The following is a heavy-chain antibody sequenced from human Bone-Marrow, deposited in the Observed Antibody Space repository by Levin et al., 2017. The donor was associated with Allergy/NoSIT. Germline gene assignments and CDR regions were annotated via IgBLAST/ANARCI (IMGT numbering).Heavy chain of an antibody. CDR1: GFTFSSYS. CDR2: ISSSSSTI. CDR3: ARRGDIVVVPAAKTNYGHDAFDI. J-gene: IGHJ3*02. D-gene: IGHD2-2*01. Sequence: SCAASGFTFSSYSMNWVRQAPGKGLEWVSYISSSSSTIYYADSVKGRFTISRDNAKNSLYLQMNSLRAEDTAVYYCARRGDIVVVPAAKTNYGHDAFDIWGQGTMVTVSS. V-gene: IGHV3-48*01.